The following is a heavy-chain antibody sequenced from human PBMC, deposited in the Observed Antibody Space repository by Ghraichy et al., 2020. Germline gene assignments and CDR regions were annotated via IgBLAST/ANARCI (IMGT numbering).Heavy chain of an antibody. V-gene: IGHV2-5*02. CDR3: VHFGARYYYDSSGYSSLSLDAFDI. CDR1: GFSLSTSGVG. J-gene: IGHJ3*02. Sequence: SGPTLVKPTQTLTLTCTFSGFSLSTSGVGVGWIRQPPGKALEWLALIYWDDDKRYSPSLKSRLTITKDTSKNQVVLTMTNMDTLDTATYYCVHFGARYYYDSSGYSSLSLDAFDIWGQGKMVTVSS. CDR2: IYWDDDK. D-gene: IGHD3-22*01.